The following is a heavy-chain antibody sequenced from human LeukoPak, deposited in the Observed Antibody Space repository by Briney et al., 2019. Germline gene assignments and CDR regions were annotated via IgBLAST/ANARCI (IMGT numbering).Heavy chain of an antibody. CDR1: GGSISSYY. CDR2: IYYSGST. Sequence: SETLSLTCTVSGGSISSYYWSWIRQPPGKGLEWIGYIYYSGSTNYNPSLKSRVTISVDTSKNQFSLKLSSVTAADTAVYYCARHPRGGSGSTPPFDYWGQGTLVTVSS. J-gene: IGHJ4*02. D-gene: IGHD6-19*01. CDR3: ARHPRGGSGSTPPFDY. V-gene: IGHV4-59*08.